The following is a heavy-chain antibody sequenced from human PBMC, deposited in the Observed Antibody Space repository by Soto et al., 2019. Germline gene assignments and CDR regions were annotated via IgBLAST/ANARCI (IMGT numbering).Heavy chain of an antibody. CDR1: GDSISSGAHY. D-gene: IGHD3-10*01. CDR2: IYYSGTS. CDR3: ARMDYFGSGKQNDY. V-gene: IGHV4-30-4*01. J-gene: IGHJ4*02. Sequence: PSETLSLTCTVSGDSISSGAHYWSLILQSPGKGLEWIGYIYYSGTSSYNPSLNDRMTISVDMSKNRFSLKLTSVTSADTAVYFCARMDYFGSGKQNDYWGQGTLVTVSS.